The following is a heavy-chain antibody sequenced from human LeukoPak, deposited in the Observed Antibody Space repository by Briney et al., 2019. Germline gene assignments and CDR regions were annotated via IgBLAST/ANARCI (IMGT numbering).Heavy chain of an antibody. J-gene: IGHJ3*02. CDR1: GGSISSYY. Sequence: PSETLSLTCTVSGGSISSYYWSWIRQPPGKGLEWIGYIYYSGSTNYNPSLKSRVTISVDTSKNQFSLKLSSVTAADTAVYYCARVAGSGSLDIWGQGTMVTVSS. CDR2: IYYSGST. D-gene: IGHD3-10*01. CDR3: ARVAGSGSLDI. V-gene: IGHV4-59*01.